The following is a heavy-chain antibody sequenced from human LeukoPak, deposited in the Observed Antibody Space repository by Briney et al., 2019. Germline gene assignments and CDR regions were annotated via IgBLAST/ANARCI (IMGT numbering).Heavy chain of an antibody. D-gene: IGHD1-26*01. Sequence: SGPTLVNPTQTLTLTCTFSGFSLSTSGVGVGWIRQPPGKALEWLALIYWNGDKRYSPSLRSRLTITKDTSKNQVVLTMTNMDPVDTATYYCAHNFEVLVVGATWASDIWGQGTMVTVSS. CDR1: GFSLSTSGVG. J-gene: IGHJ3*02. V-gene: IGHV2-5*01. CDR3: AHNFEVLVVGATWASDI. CDR2: IYWNGDK.